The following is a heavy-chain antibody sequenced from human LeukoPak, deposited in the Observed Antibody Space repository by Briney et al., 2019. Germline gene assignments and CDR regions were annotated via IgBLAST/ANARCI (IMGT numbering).Heavy chain of an antibody. CDR2: ISGSGGST. D-gene: IGHD6-13*01. Sequence: PGGSLRLSCAASGFTFSSYAMSWVRQAPGKGLEWVSAISGSGGSTYYADSVKGRFTISGDNSKNTLYLQMNSLRAEDTAVYYCAKEPRYSSSWYGDFFDYWGQGTLVTVSS. J-gene: IGHJ4*02. V-gene: IGHV3-23*01. CDR1: GFTFSSYA. CDR3: AKEPRYSSSWYGDFFDY.